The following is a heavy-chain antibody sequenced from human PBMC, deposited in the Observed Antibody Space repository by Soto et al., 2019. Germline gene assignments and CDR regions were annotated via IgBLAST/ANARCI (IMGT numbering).Heavy chain of an antibody. D-gene: IGHD3-10*01. CDR2: ISSSGLTT. CDR1: GFNFRMYE. CDR3: ARYGTRGDW. V-gene: IGHV3-48*03. J-gene: IGHJ5*01. Sequence: GALRLSCPASGFNFRMYEMHWVRKAPGKGLEWVSYISSSGLTTYYADFAEGRFTISRDNAKDSLYLHLNSLRVGDTAVYYCARYGTRGDWWGLGTQVTVS.